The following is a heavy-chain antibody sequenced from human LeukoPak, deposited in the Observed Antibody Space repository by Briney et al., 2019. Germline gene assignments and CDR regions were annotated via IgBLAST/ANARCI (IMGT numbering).Heavy chain of an antibody. CDR2: IIPIFGTA. CDR1: GGTFSSYA. CDR3: GRGPEGITVVRGVLDY. Sequence: SVKVSCKASGGTFSSYAISWVRQAPGQGLEWMGGIIPIFGTANYAQKFQGRVTITADKSTSTAYMELSSLRSEDTAVYYCGRGPEGITVVRGVLDYWGQATLATVPS. J-gene: IGHJ4*02. D-gene: IGHD3-10*01. V-gene: IGHV1-69*06.